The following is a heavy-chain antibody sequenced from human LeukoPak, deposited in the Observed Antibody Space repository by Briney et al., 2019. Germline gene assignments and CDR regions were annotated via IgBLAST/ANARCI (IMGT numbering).Heavy chain of an antibody. CDR2: ISGGGGST. D-gene: IGHD2-15*01. J-gene: IGHJ4*02. V-gene: IGHV3-23*01. CDR1: GFTFTSYS. Sequence: GGSLRLSCAASGFTFTSYSMNWVRQAPGKGLEWVSTISGGGGSTYYADSVKGRFTISRDNSKNTLYLQMNSLRAEDTAVYYCAKKGSGGSSYYFDYWGQGTLVTVSS. CDR3: AKKGSGGSSYYFDY.